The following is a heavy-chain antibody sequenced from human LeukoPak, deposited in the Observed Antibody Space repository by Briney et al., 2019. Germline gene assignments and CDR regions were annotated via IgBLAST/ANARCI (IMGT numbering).Heavy chain of an antibody. CDR2: IIPILGIA. D-gene: IGHD5-18*01. J-gene: IGHJ6*02. CDR1: GGTFSSYA. Sequence: SVKVSCKASGGTFSSYAISWVRQAPGQGLEWMGRIIPILGIANYARKFQGRVTITADKSTSTAYMELSSLRSEDTAVYYCARDGVDTAMVFYYYYGMDVWGQGTTVTVSS. CDR3: ARDGVDTAMVFYYYYGMDV. V-gene: IGHV1-69*04.